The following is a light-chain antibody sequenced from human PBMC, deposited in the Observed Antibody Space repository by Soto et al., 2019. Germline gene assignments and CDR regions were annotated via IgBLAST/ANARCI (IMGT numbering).Light chain of an antibody. CDR2: DAS. J-gene: IGKJ4*01. CDR3: QQLNGYREHI. CDR1: PGISTY. Sequence: TQSPSTLSGSVGDRVTVTCRASPGISTYLAWSQQNLGQGPKLLIYDASTLQCGVASRFGGSRSGREFTLTIISLLRDEFPTYYFQQLNGYREHIFGGGTKVDIK. V-gene: IGKV1-9*01.